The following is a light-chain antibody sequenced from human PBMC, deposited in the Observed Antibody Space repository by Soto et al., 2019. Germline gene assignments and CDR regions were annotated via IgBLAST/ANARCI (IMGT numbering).Light chain of an antibody. CDR1: QTVSSN. J-gene: IGKJ4*01. CDR2: GSS. CDR3: QQYNDWPLT. V-gene: IGKV3D-15*01. Sequence: EIVMTQSPATLSVSPGEGATLSCRASQTVSSNIAWYQQKRRQAPRLLIYGSSTRATGIPARFSGSGSGTEFTLTISSLQSEDFAGYYCQQYNDWPLTFGGGTKVEIK.